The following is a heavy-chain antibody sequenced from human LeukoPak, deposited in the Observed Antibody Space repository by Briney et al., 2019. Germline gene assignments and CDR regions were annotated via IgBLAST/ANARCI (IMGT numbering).Heavy chain of an antibody. J-gene: IGHJ4*02. D-gene: IGHD1-26*01. V-gene: IGHV3-11*05. CDR1: GFTFSDYY. CDR3: ARELGATRGYFDY. CDR2: ISSSGSYT. Sequence: NPGGSLRLSCAAYGFTFSDYYMSWIRQAPGKGLEWVSYISSSGSYTNYADSVKGRFTISRDNAKNSLYLQMNSLRAEDTAVYYCARELGATRGYFDYWGQGTLVTVSS.